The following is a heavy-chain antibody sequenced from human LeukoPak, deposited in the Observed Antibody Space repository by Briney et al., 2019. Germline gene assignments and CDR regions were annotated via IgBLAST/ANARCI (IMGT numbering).Heavy chain of an antibody. V-gene: IGHV3-30*02. CDR3: AKDRAYGDYDYFDY. Sequence: GGSLRLSCAASGFTFISYGMHWVRQAPGKGLEWVAFIRYDGSNKYYADSVKGRFTISRDNSKNTLYLQMNSLRAEDTAVYYCAKDRAYGDYDYFDYWGQGTLVTVSS. D-gene: IGHD4-17*01. J-gene: IGHJ4*02. CDR2: IRYDGSNK. CDR1: GFTFISYG.